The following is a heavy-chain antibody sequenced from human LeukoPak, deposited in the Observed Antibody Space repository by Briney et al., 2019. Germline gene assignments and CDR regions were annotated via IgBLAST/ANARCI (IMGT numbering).Heavy chain of an antibody. CDR3: ARDSDYYDSSGYEIDY. CDR2: ISSSGSTI. CDR1: GFTXSNAW. V-gene: IGHV3-11*01. J-gene: IGHJ4*02. Sequence: GGSLRLSCAASGFTXSNAWMSWIRQAPGKGLEWVSYISSSGSTIYYADSVKGRFTISRDNAKNSLYLQMNSLRAEDTAVYYCARDSDYYDSSGYEIDYWGQGTLVTVSS. D-gene: IGHD3-22*01.